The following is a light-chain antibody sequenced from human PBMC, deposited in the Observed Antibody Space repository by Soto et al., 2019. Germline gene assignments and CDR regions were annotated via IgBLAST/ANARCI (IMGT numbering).Light chain of an antibody. Sequence: EIVMTQSPATLSVSPGERATLSCRASQSVSSNLAWYQQKPGQAPRLLIYGASTRATGIPARFSGSGSGTEFTLTISSLQSEDFAVYYCQEYNNWPQTFGQVTNVDI. CDR1: QSVSSN. J-gene: IGKJ1*01. CDR3: QEYNNWPQT. V-gene: IGKV3-15*01. CDR2: GAS.